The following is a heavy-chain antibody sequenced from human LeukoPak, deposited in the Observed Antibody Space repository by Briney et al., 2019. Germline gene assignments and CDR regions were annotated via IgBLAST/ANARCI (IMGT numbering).Heavy chain of an antibody. Sequence: PSETLSLTCTVSGGSISDYYWSWIRQPPDKGLEWIGYIHYSETTTYNPSLKSRVTISVDTSKNQFSLKLSSVTAADTAVYYCARDCSTSTGSYCYWGQGTLVTVS. J-gene: IGHJ4*02. CDR2: IHYSETT. D-gene: IGHD1-26*01. V-gene: IGHV4-59*01. CDR3: ARDCSTSTGSYCY. CDR1: GGSISDYY.